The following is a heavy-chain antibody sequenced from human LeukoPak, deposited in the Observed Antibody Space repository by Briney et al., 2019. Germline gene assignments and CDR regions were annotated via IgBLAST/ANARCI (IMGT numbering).Heavy chain of an antibody. CDR2: IYNSGST. Sequence: GGSLRLSCAASGFTFSDYAMTWVRQAPGKGLEWVAAIYNSGSTYYADSVKGRSTISRDNSKNTMYLQMNSLKGEDTAVYYCARRSNPPGRIDHWGQGTLVTVSS. D-gene: IGHD1-14*01. CDR1: GFTFSDYA. CDR3: ARRSNPPGRIDH. J-gene: IGHJ4*02. V-gene: IGHV3-23*05.